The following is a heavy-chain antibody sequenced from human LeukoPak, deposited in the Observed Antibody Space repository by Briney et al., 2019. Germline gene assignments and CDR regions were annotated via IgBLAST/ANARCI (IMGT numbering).Heavy chain of an antibody. CDR1: GFTFSSYA. Sequence: SGGSLRLSCAASGFTFSSYAMSWVRQAPGKGLEWVSAISGSGGSTYYADSVKGRFTISRDNSKNTLYLQMNSLRAEATAVYYCAKDDCSSTSCYYAGNAFDIWGQGTMVTVSS. V-gene: IGHV3-23*01. D-gene: IGHD2-2*01. CDR2: ISGSGGST. CDR3: AKDDCSSTSCYYAGNAFDI. J-gene: IGHJ3*02.